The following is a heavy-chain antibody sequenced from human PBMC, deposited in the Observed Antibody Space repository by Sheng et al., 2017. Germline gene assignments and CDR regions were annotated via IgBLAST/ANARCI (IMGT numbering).Heavy chain of an antibody. CDR2: TYTSGST. D-gene: IGHD2-15*01. Sequence: QVQLQESGPGLVKPSETLSLTCTVSGASISGYYWSWIRQPAGKGLEWIGRTYTSGSTNYNPSLKSRVTMSADTSKNQFSLKLSSVTAADTAMYYCARSPRVVQGSVVALTLEYWGQGTLVTVSS. J-gene: IGHJ4*02. V-gene: IGHV4-4*07. CDR1: GASISGYY. CDR3: ARSPRVVQGSVVALTLEY.